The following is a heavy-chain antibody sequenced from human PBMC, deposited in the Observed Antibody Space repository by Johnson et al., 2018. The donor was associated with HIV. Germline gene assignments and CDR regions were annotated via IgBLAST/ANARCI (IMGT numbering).Heavy chain of an antibody. CDR1: EFTFSNYA. CDR3: ARVSGWYEKGAFDI. CDR2: IKQDGSEK. Sequence: VQLVESGGGVVQPGRSLRLSCAASEFTFSNYAIHWVRQAPGKGLEWVANIKQDGSEKYFVDSVKGRFTISRDNAKNSLYLQMNSLRAEDTAVYYCARVSGWYEKGAFDIWGQGTMVTVSS. V-gene: IGHV3-7*01. D-gene: IGHD6-19*01. J-gene: IGHJ3*02.